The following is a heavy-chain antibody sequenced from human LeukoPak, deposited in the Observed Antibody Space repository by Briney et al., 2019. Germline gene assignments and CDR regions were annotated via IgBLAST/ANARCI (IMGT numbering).Heavy chain of an antibody. CDR2: INHNGNVN. Sequence: GGSLRLSCAASGFTFSSYWMNWARQAPGKGLEWVASINHNGNVNYYVDSVKGRFTISRDNAKNSLYLQMSNLRAEDTAVYFCARGGGLDDWGQGATVTVSS. V-gene: IGHV3-7*03. CDR1: GFTFSSYW. CDR3: ARGGGLDD. J-gene: IGHJ6*02. D-gene: IGHD3-16*01.